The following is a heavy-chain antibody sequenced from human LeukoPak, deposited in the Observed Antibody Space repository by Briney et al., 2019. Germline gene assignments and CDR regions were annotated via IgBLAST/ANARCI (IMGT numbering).Heavy chain of an antibody. CDR1: GGSVSSGSYY. Sequence: PSETLSLTCTVSGGSVSSGSYYWSWIRQPPGKGLEWIGYIYYGGSTNYNPSLKSRVTISVDTSKNQFSLKLSSVTAADTAVYYCARVGWELLFNYYYGMDVWGQGTTVTVSS. CDR2: IYYGGST. CDR3: ARVGWELLFNYYYGMDV. D-gene: IGHD1-26*01. J-gene: IGHJ6*02. V-gene: IGHV4-61*01.